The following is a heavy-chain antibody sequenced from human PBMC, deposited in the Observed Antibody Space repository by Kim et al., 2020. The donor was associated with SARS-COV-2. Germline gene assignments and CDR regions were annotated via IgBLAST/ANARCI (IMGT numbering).Heavy chain of an antibody. CDR3: ARIPDISGWSFDY. D-gene: IGHD6-19*01. J-gene: IGHJ4*02. CDR1: GDSMNGHY. CDR2: VYYSGRI. Sequence: SETLSLTCSVSGDSMNGHYWTWIRQPPGKGLEWIGYVYYSGRINYNPSIRRRLTITVDTSKNQISLKLTSVSAADTAVYYCARIPDISGWSFDYWGQGTLVTVSS. V-gene: IGHV4-59*11.